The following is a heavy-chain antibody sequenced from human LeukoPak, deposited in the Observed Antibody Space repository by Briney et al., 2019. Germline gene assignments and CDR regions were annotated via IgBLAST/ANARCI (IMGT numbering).Heavy chain of an antibody. D-gene: IGHD2-15*01. Sequence: PGGSLRLSCAASGFTFSNYEMNWVRQAPGKGLEWVSYLSSSGSTTYYADSVKGRFTTSRDNAKNSLYLQMNSLKAEDTAVYYCARGYCSGGSCYFDYWGQGTLVTVSS. CDR3: ARGYCSGGSCYFDY. CDR1: GFTFSNYE. V-gene: IGHV3-48*03. CDR2: LSSSGSTT. J-gene: IGHJ4*02.